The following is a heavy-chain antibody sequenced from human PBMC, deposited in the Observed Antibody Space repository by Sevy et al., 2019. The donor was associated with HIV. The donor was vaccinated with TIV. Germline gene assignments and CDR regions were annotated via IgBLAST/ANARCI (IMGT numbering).Heavy chain of an antibody. CDR2: ISSNGGST. CDR3: VTGAVAGTEVYYYYMDV. CDR1: GFTFSSYA. Sequence: GGSLRLSCSASGFTFSSYAMHWVRQAPGKGLEYVSAISSNGGSTYYADSVKGRFTISRDNSKNTLYLQMSSLRAEDTAVYYCVTGAVAGTEVYYYYMDVWGKGTTVTVSS. V-gene: IGHV3-64D*06. D-gene: IGHD6-19*01. J-gene: IGHJ6*03.